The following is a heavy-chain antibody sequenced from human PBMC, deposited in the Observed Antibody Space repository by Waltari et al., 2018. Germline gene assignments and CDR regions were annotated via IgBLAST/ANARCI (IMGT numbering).Heavy chain of an antibody. CDR1: GGSISSYY. D-gene: IGHD1-26*01. CDR2: IYYSGST. V-gene: IGHV4-59*01. J-gene: IGHJ4*02. Sequence: QVQLKESGPGLVKPSETLSITCTVSGGSISSYYWSWIRQPPGKGLEWIGYIYYSGSTNYNPSLKSRVTISVDTSKNQFSLKLSSVTAADTAVYYCASMRWGQDFEYWGQGTLVTVSS. CDR3: ASMRWGQDFEY.